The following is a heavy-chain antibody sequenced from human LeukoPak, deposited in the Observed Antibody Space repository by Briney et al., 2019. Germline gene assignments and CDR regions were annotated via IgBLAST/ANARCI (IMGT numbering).Heavy chain of an antibody. J-gene: IGHJ3*02. CDR1: GFTFSSYA. D-gene: IGHD2-2*01. CDR2: ISGSGGST. V-gene: IGHV3-23*01. CDR3: AKDRGQCSSTSCPLSAFDI. Sequence: PGGSLRVSCAASGFTFSSYAISWVRQAPGKGLEWVSAISGSGGSTYYADSVKGRFTISRDNSKNTLFLQMNSLRAEDTAVYHCAKDRGQCSSTSCPLSAFDIWGQGTMVTVSS.